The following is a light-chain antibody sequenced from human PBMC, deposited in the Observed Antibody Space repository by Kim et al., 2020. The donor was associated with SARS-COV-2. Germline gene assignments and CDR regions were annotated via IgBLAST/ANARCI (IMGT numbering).Light chain of an antibody. J-gene: IGLJ1*01. CDR3: SSYTSSSTSLYV. Sequence: QSALTQPASVSGSPGQSITISCTGTSSDVGGYNYVSWYQQHPGKAPKLMIYDVSKRPSGVSNRFSGSKSGNTAYLTISGLQAEDEADYYCSSYTSSSTSLYVFGTGTKVTVL. CDR1: SSDVGGYNY. CDR2: DVS. V-gene: IGLV2-14*01.